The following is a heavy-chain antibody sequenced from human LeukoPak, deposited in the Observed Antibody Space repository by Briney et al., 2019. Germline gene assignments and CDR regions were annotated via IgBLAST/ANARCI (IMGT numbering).Heavy chain of an antibody. V-gene: IGHV4-4*07. D-gene: IGHD3-22*01. CDR3: ARDNPYYDSSGYYYLMDY. Sequence: SETLSLTCAVYGGSFSGYYWSWIRQPAGKGLEWIGRIYTSGSTNYNPSLKSRVTMSVDTSKNQFSLKLSSVTAADTAVYYCARDNPYYDSSGYYYLMDYWGQGTLVTVSS. J-gene: IGHJ4*02. CDR1: GGSFSGYY. CDR2: IYTSGST.